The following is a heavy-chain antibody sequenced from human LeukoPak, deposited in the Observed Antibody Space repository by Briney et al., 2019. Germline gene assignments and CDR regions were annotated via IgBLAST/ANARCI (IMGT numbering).Heavy chain of an antibody. J-gene: IGHJ4*02. Sequence: PGGSLRLSCAASGFTFSRYAIHWVRQAPGKGLEWVAVVSYDGGAKYYADSVKGRFTISRDNSKNTVYLQMDSLRPDDTAMYYCARAGGDSSWFYWGQGALVTVSS. CDR3: ARAGGDSSWFY. CDR1: GFTFSRYA. D-gene: IGHD6-13*01. V-gene: IGHV3-30*01. CDR2: VSYDGGAK.